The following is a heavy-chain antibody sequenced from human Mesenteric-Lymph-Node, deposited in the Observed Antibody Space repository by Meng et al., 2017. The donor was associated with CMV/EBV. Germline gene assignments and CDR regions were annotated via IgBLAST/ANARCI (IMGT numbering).Heavy chain of an antibody. CDR3: ARDQGRYSSSYKWFDP. J-gene: IGHJ5*02. CDR1: GYTFTDDP. Sequence: GYTFTDDPRHWGRQAPGQRLEWMGWSNAGNGNTKYSQEFQGRVTITRDTSASTAYMELSSLRSEDTAVYYCARDQGRYSSSYKWFDPWGQGTLVTVSS. V-gene: IGHV1-3*02. CDR2: SNAGNGNT. D-gene: IGHD6-13*01.